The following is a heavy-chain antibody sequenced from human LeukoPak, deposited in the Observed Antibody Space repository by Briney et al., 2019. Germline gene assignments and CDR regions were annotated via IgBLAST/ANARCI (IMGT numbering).Heavy chain of an antibody. D-gene: IGHD5-12*01. CDR1: GFTLSSYE. CDR2: IGSGGTSI. V-gene: IGHV3-48*03. Sequence: GGSLRLSCAASGFTLSSYEMNWVRQAPGKGLEWVSYIGSGGTSIYYADSVKGRFTISRDNAKNSLYLQMNSLRAEDTAIYYSARGHGGYDKWGQGTLVTVSS. J-gene: IGHJ4*02. CDR3: ARGHGGYDK.